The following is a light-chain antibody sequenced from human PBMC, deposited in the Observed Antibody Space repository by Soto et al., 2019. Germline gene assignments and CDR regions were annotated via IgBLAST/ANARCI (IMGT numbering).Light chain of an antibody. CDR1: ASDVGDYKY. CDR2: DVS. Sequence: QSALTQPASVSGSPGQSITISCTATASDVGDYKYVSWFQRYPGKAPKLMIYDVSNRPSGVSNRFSGSKSGNTASLTISGLQAEDEADYYCSSYTSTRTHVIFGGGTKLTVL. J-gene: IGLJ2*01. V-gene: IGLV2-14*01. CDR3: SSYTSTRTHVI.